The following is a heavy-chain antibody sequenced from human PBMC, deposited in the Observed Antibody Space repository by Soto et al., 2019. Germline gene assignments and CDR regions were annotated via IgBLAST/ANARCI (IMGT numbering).Heavy chain of an antibody. V-gene: IGHV4-39*01. Sequence: QLQLQESGPGLVKPSETLSLTCTVSGGSISSSSYYWGWIRQPPGKGLEWIGSIYYSGSTYYNPSLQSRVTISVDTSKNQLPLELSSVTAEETAVYYCARYGVGATSPFDYWGQGTLVTVSS. CDR3: ARYGVGATSPFDY. J-gene: IGHJ4*02. D-gene: IGHD1-26*01. CDR1: GGSISSSSYY. CDR2: IYYSGST.